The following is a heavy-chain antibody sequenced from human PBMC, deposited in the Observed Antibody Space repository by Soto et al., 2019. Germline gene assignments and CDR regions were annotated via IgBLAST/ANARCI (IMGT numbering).Heavy chain of an antibody. CDR2: ISGSGGRS. Sequence: EVQLLDSGGGLVQPGGSLRLSCAASGFTFSNYAMTWVRQGPGKGQEWVSGISGSGGRSYYADSVKGRFTISRDNSKSTLDLQMNSLRAEDTAVYYCAKAYFVWSSEQPYYFDYWGQGTLVTVSS. V-gene: IGHV3-23*01. D-gene: IGHD3-16*01. CDR1: GFTFSNYA. CDR3: AKAYFVWSSEQPYYFDY. J-gene: IGHJ4*02.